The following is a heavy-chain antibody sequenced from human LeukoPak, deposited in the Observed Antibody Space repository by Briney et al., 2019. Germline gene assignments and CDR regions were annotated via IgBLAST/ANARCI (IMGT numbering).Heavy chain of an antibody. D-gene: IGHD1-7*01. J-gene: IGHJ4*02. V-gene: IGHV3-7*01. CDR1: GFTFSNHW. Sequence: GGSLRLSCAASGFTFSNHWMSWVRQAPGKGLEWVANIKQDGSEKNYVDSVKGRFTISRDNAKHSLYLLMNSLIAEDTAVYYCARENNWNSPYYFDYWGQGTLVTVSS. CDR3: ARENNWNSPYYFDY. CDR2: IKQDGSEK.